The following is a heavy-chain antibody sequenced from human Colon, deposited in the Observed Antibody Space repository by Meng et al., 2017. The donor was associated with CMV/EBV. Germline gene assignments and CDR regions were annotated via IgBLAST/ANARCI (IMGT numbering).Heavy chain of an antibody. CDR1: GFTFSDYY. Sequence: ESLKISCAASGFTFSDYYMSWIRQTPGKGLEWVGYVYYSGSARYNPSLKSRVTISLDTSKNQFSLKLNSVTAADTAVYYCARGPTRNYFDYWGQGTLVTVSS. V-gene: IGHV4-59*01. CDR3: ARGPTRNYFDY. J-gene: IGHJ4*02. CDR2: VYYSGSA. D-gene: IGHD1-14*01.